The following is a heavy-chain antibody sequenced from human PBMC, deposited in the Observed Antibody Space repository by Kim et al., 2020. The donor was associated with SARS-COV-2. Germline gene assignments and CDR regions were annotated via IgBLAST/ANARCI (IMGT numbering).Heavy chain of an antibody. V-gene: IGHV3-15*01. D-gene: IGHD3-22*01. J-gene: IGHJ3*02. CDR2: IKSKTDGGTT. Sequence: GGSLRLSCAASGFTFSNACMSWVRQAPGKGLEWVGRIKSKTDGGTTDYAAPVKCRFTIARDDSKNTLYLQMNRLKTEDTAVYYCTTTSYYYDSSGYTNDACDIGGKGTMLTVPS. CDR3: TTTSYYYDSSGYTNDACDI. CDR1: GFTFSNAC.